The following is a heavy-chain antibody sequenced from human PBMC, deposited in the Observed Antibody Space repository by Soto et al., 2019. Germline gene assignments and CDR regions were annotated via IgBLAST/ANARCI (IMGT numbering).Heavy chain of an antibody. CDR2: IYSGGST. Sequence: ESGGGLVQPGGSLRLSCAASGFTVSSNYMSWVRQAPGKGLEWVSVIYSGGSTYYADSVKGRFTISRHNSKNTLYLQMNSLRAEDTAVYYCARGQSSKYYYMDVWGKGTTVTVSS. J-gene: IGHJ6*03. CDR3: ARGQSSKYYYMDV. D-gene: IGHD6-13*01. CDR1: GFTVSSNY. V-gene: IGHV3-53*04.